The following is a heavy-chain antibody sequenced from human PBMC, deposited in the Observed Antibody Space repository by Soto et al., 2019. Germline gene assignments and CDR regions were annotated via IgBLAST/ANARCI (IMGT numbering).Heavy chain of an antibody. CDR2: IWYDGSNK. V-gene: IGHV3-33*06. Sequence: QVQLVESGGGVVQPGRSLRLSCAASGFTFSSYGMHWGRQAPGKGLEWVAVIWYDGSNKYYADSVKGRFTISRDNSKNTLYLQMNSLRAEDTAVYYCANLGATYDAFDIWGQGTMVTVSS. D-gene: IGHD1-26*01. CDR1: GFTFSSYG. CDR3: ANLGATYDAFDI. J-gene: IGHJ3*02.